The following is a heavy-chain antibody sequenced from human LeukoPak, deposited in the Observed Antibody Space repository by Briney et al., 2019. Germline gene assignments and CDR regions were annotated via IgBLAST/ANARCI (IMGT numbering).Heavy chain of an antibody. D-gene: IGHD3-3*01. CDR3: ARLDYDFRSGYRAFGADY. CDR1: GGSISSSSYY. V-gene: IGHV4-39*01. CDR2: IYYSGST. J-gene: IGHJ4*02. Sequence: SETLSLTCTVSGGSISSSSYYWGWIRQPPGKGLEWIGSIYYSGSTYYNPSLKSRVTISVDTSKNQFSLKLSSVTAADTAVYYCARLDYDFRSGYRAFGADYWGQGTLVTVSS.